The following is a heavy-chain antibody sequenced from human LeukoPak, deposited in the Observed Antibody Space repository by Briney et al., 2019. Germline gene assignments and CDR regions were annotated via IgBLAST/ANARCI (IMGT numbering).Heavy chain of an antibody. V-gene: IGHV3-11*01. J-gene: IGHJ4*02. Sequence: GGSLRISGAASGLTFRDYYMRWIRQSPGKGLEWVSYIASGAGAISYADSMKGRFTISRDNAKDSLYLQMDSLRADDTAIYYCARVILGTYGLDYWGQGTLVTVSS. D-gene: IGHD3-10*01. CDR2: IASGAGAI. CDR3: ARVILGTYGLDY. CDR1: GLTFRDYY.